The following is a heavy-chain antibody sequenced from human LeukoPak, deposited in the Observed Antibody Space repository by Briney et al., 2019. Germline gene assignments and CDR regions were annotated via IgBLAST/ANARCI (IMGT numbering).Heavy chain of an antibody. Sequence: PGGSLRLSCAASGFTVSSNYMSWVRQAPGKGLEWVSVIYSGGSTYYADSVKGRFTISRDNSKNTLYLQMNSLRAEDTAVYYCAKDRPYDYGDYAASRAEYFQHWGQGTLVTVSS. V-gene: IGHV3-53*01. CDR3: AKDRPYDYGDYAASRAEYFQH. CDR1: GFTVSSNY. J-gene: IGHJ1*01. CDR2: IYSGGST. D-gene: IGHD4-17*01.